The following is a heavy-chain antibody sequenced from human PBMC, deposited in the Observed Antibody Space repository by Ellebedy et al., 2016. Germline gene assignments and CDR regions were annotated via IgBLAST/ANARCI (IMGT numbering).Heavy chain of an antibody. Sequence: GGSLRLSCAASGFTVSSNYMSWVRQAPGKGLEWVSVIYSGGSTYYADSVKGRFTISRDNSKNTLYLRMNSLRAEDTAVYYCARDPRDGYNNNFDYWGQGTLVTVSS. V-gene: IGHV3-66*01. CDR3: ARDPRDGYNNNFDY. D-gene: IGHD5-24*01. J-gene: IGHJ4*02. CDR1: GFTVSSNY. CDR2: IYSGGST.